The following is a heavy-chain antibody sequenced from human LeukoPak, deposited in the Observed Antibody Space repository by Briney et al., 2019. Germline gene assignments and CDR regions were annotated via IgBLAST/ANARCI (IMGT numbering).Heavy chain of an antibody. Sequence: SETLSLTCAVSGYSISSGYYWGRIRQPPGKGLEWIGSIYHSGSTYYNPSLKSRVTISVDTSKNQFSLKLSSVTAADTAVYYCARHADSSSWYAYWGQGTLVTVSS. CDR3: ARHADSSSWYAY. D-gene: IGHD6-13*01. CDR1: GYSISSGYY. J-gene: IGHJ4*02. V-gene: IGHV4-38-2*01. CDR2: IYHSGST.